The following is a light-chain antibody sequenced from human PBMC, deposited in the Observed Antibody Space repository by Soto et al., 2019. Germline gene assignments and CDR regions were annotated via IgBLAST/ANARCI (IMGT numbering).Light chain of an antibody. CDR3: QNYGIAPWT. J-gene: IGKJ1*01. CDR2: ATF. CDR1: QDIDNY. Sequence: DIQMTQSPSSLSASVGDRVTITCRASQDIDNYLAWFQQKPGKVPKLLIYATFTLHSGVPSRFSGSGSGTDFTLTISSLQPEDFATYYCQNYGIAPWTFDQGTRVEVK. V-gene: IGKV1-27*01.